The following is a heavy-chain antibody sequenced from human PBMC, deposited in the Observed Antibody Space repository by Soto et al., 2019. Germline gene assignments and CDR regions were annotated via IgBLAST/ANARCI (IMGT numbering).Heavy chain of an antibody. CDR2: FDPEDGET. CDR3: ATKGQIPFYCSGGSCYSGTLPVY. V-gene: IGHV1-24*01. J-gene: IGHJ4*02. D-gene: IGHD2-15*01. CDR1: GYTLTELS. Sequence: ASVKVSCKVSGYTLTELSMHWVRQAPGKGLEWMGGFDPEDGETIYAQKFQGRVTMTEDTSTDTAYMELSSLRSEDTAVYYCATKGQIPFYCSGGSCYSGTLPVYCGQGTLVTVSS.